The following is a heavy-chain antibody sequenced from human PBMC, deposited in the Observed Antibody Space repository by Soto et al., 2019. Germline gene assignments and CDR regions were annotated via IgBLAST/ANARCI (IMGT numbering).Heavy chain of an antibody. CDR3: ASDLGYDILTGYSDY. CDR2: ISSSSSTI. CDR1: GFTFSSYS. Sequence: GGSLRLSCAASGFTFSSYSMNWVRQAPGKGLEWVSYISSSSSTIYYADSVKGRFTISRDNAKNSLYLQMNSLRDEDTSVYYFASDLGYDILTGYSDYWGQGTLVTVSS. V-gene: IGHV3-48*02. J-gene: IGHJ4*02. D-gene: IGHD3-9*01.